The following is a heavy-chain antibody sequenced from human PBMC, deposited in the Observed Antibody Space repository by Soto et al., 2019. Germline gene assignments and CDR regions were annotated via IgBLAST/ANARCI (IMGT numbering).Heavy chain of an antibody. Sequence: QVQLVESGGGVVQPGRSLRLSCAASGFSFSSYGMHWVRQAPGKGLEWVAVISDDGSRKYYADSVQGRFTISRDTSKKTLYLQMNSMRAEDTAVFYCVKDRRTEAYGMEVWGQGTTVTVSS. D-gene: IGHD2-2*01. V-gene: IGHV3-30*18. J-gene: IGHJ6*02. CDR1: GFSFSSYG. CDR2: ISDDGSRK. CDR3: VKDRRTEAYGMEV.